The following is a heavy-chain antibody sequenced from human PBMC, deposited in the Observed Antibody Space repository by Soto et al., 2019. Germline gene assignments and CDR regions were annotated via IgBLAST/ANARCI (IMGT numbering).Heavy chain of an antibody. CDR2: IYYSGST. D-gene: IGHD4-17*01. CDR1: GGSISSYY. V-gene: IGHV4-59*12. CDR3: ARATVTSRDFDY. J-gene: IGHJ4*02. Sequence: PSETLSLTCTVSGGSISSYYWSWIRQPPGKGLEWIGYIYYSGSTNYNPSLKSRVTISVDRSKNQFSLKLSSVTAADTAVYYCARATVTSRDFDYWGQGTLVTVSS.